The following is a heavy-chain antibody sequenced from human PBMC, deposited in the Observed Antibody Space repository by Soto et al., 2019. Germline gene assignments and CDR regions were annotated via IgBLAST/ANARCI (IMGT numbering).Heavy chain of an antibody. J-gene: IGHJ4*02. CDR3: ARGISMIVEVQRDAPDKYYFDS. Sequence: SETLSLTCAVYGGSFSGYFWSWIRQPPGKGLEWIGEINHSGSTNSNPSLKSRVTMPVDTSKNQFSLKLSSVTAADTAVYYCARGISMIVEVQRDAPDKYYFDSWRQGTLVTVSS. V-gene: IGHV4-34*01. CDR2: INHSGST. D-gene: IGHD3-22*01. CDR1: GGSFSGYF.